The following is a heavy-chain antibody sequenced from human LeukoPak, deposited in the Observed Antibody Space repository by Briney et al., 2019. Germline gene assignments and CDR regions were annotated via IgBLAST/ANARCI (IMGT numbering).Heavy chain of an antibody. CDR3: ARRGRYSYGSYFDY. J-gene: IGHJ4*02. D-gene: IGHD5-18*01. Sequence: GESPKISCKGSGYSFTSYWIGWVRQVPGKGLEWMGIIYPGDSDTAYSPSFQGQVTVSADKSITTAYLQWSSLKASDTAMYYCARRGRYSYGSYFDYWGQGTLVTVSS. V-gene: IGHV5-51*01. CDR1: GYSFTSYW. CDR2: IYPGDSDT.